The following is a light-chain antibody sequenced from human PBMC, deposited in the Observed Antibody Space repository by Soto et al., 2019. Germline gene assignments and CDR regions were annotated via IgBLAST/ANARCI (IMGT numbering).Light chain of an antibody. CDR1: QSIRSW. CDR2: DAS. Sequence: DIQMTQSPSTLSASVGDRVTITCRASQSIRSWLAWYQQKPGKAPKLLIYDASSLESGVPSRFSGSRSGTEFSLTISSLQPDDFATYYCQQYNSYLLTFGGGTKVEIK. CDR3: QQYNSYLLT. J-gene: IGKJ4*01. V-gene: IGKV1-5*01.